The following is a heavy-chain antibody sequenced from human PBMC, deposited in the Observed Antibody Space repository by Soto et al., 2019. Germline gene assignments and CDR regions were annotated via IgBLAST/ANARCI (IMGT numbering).Heavy chain of an antibody. CDR2: IKSKTDGGTT. J-gene: IGHJ4*02. D-gene: IGHD3-22*01. V-gene: IGHV3-15*07. Sequence: EVRLVESGGGLVKPGGSLRLSCAASGFTFSNAWMNWVRQAPGKGLEWVGRIKSKTDGGTTDYAAPVKGRFTISRDDSKNTLYLQMNSLKTEDTAVYYCWFHNDSSGYYSYYFDYWGQGTLVTVSS. CDR3: WFHNDSSGYYSYYFDY. CDR1: GFTFSNAW.